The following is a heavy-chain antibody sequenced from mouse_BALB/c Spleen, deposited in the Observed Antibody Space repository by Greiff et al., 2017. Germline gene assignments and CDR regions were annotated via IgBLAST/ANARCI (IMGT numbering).Heavy chain of an antibody. V-gene: IGHV14-3*02. J-gene: IGHJ3*01. Sequence: VQLKESGAELVKPGASVKLSCTASGFNIKDTYMHWVKQRPEQGLEWIGRIDPANGNTKYDPKFQGKATITADTSSNTAYLQLSSLTSEDTAVYYCAAQYPPSYDYDAWFAYWGQGTLVTVSA. CDR1: GFNIKDTY. CDR3: AAQYPPSYDYDAWFAY. CDR2: IDPANGNT. D-gene: IGHD2-4*01.